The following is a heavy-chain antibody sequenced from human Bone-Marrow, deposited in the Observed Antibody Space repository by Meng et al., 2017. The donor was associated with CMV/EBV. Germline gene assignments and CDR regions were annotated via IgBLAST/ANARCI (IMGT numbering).Heavy chain of an antibody. J-gene: IGHJ6*02. D-gene: IGHD3-16*02. CDR2: IYYSGST. CDR1: GGSISSYY. V-gene: IGHV4-59*01. Sequence: SETLSLTCTVSGGSISSYYWSWIRQPPGKGLEWIGYIYYSGSTNYNPSLKSRVTISVDTSKNQFSLKLSSVTAADTAVYYCARGPGGYPLLYYYYGLDVWGHGTMVTVSS. CDR3: ARGPGGYPLLYYYYGLDV.